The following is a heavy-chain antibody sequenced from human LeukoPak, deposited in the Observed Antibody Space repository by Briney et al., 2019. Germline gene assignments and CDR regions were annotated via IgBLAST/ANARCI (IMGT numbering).Heavy chain of an antibody. CDR3: ASGLSNYGGHLYYYYYYMDV. D-gene: IGHD4-11*01. CDR1: GYTFTSYY. CDR2: INPSGGST. J-gene: IGHJ6*03. Sequence: ASVTVSCKASGYTFTSYYMHWVRQAPGQGLEWMGIINPSGGSTSYAQKFQGRVTMTRDMSTSTVYMELSSLRSEDTAVYYCASGLSNYGGHLYYYYYYMDVWGKGTTVTVSS. V-gene: IGHV1-46*01.